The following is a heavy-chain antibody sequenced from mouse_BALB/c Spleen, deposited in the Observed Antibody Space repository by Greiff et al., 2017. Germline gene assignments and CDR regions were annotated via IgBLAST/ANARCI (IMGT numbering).Heavy chain of an antibody. J-gene: IGHJ4*01. Sequence: EVQVVESGGGLVKPGGSLKLSCAASGFTFSSYAMSWVRQSPEKRLEWVAEISSGGSYTYYPDTVTGRFTISRDNAKNTLYLEMSSLRSEDTAMYYCARDGDGDYDYAMDYWGQGTSVTVSS. CDR2: ISSGGSYT. V-gene: IGHV5-9-4*01. D-gene: IGHD2-13*01. CDR1: GFTFSSYA. CDR3: ARDGDGDYDYAMDY.